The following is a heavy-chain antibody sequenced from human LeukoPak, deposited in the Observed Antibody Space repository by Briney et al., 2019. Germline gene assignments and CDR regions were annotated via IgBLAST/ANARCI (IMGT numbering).Heavy chain of an antibody. D-gene: IGHD5-24*01. CDR3: AGGRDGYNSFDY. CDR1: GGSISSNTSY. V-gene: IGHV4-39*01. J-gene: IGHJ4*02. Sequence: SETLSLTCAVSGGSISSNTSYWGWIRQSPGKGLEWLGSIYYSGSTYYNPSLKSRVTISVDTSKKQFSLKLSSVTAADTAVYYCAGGRDGYNSFDYWGQGTLVTVSS. CDR2: IYYSGST.